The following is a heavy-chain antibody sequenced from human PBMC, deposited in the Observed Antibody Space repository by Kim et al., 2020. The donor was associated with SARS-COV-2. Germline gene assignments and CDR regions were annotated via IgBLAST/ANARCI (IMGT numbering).Heavy chain of an antibody. V-gene: IGHV3-48*03. D-gene: IGHD6-13*01. CDR2: ISSSGSTI. J-gene: IGHJ4*02. CDR3: ARVRSSWYYFDY. Sequence: GGSLRLSCAASGFTFSSYEMNWVRQAPGKGLEWVSYISSSGSTIYYADSVKGRFTISRDNAKNSLYLQMNSLRAEDTAVYYCARVRSSWYYFDYWGQGTLPTLSS. CDR1: GFTFSSYE.